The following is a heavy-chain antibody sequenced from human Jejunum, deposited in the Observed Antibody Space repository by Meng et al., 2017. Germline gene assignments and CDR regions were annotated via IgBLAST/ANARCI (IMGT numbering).Heavy chain of an antibody. D-gene: IGHD6-19*01. CDR2: INPNSGGT. CDR1: GYTFTGYY. CDR3: ARSGSGWTGGYYFDY. J-gene: IGHJ4*02. V-gene: IGHV1-2*02. Sequence: ASVKVSCKASGYTFTGYYIHWVRQASGQGLEWMGWINPNSGGTSSAQTFQGSVTMTRDTSISTTYMELSRLRSDDTAVYYCARSGSGWTGGYYFDYWGQGTLVTVSS.